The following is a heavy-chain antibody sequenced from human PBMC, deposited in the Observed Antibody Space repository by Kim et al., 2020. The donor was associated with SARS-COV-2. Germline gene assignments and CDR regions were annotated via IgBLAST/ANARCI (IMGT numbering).Heavy chain of an antibody. D-gene: IGHD3-9*01. CDR1: GFWFSNYG. CDR2: IWPGGTIK. V-gene: IGHV3-33*01. Sequence: GGSLRLSCAASGFWFSNYGMHWVRQAPGHGLEWVAMIWPGGTIKYLGDSVKGRFTISRDNSMDTVYLQMNSLRVEDTAVYYCARHNNNWDWDFWGQGTLVTVSS. J-gene: IGHJ4*02. CDR3: ARHNNNWDWDF.